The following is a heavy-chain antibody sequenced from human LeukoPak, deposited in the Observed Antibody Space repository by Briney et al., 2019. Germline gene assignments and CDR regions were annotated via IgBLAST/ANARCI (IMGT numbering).Heavy chain of an antibody. Sequence: GGSLRLSCAASGFTFSSYGMHWVRQAPGKGLEWVAVISYDGSNKYYADSVKGRFTISRDNSKNTLYLQMNSLRAEDTAVYYCAKDPPLILVATNYFDYWGQGTLVTVSS. D-gene: IGHD5-12*01. V-gene: IGHV3-30*18. J-gene: IGHJ4*02. CDR3: AKDPPLILVATNYFDY. CDR2: ISYDGSNK. CDR1: GFTFSSYG.